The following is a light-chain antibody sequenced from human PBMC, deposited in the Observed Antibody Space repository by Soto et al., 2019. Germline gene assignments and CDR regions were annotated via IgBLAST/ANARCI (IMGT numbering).Light chain of an antibody. Sequence: EIVLTQSPATLSLSPGERATLSCGASQSVSSSYLAWYQQKPGLAPRLLIYDASSRATGIPDRFSGCGSGTDFTLTISRLEPEDFAVYYCQHYGNSPYTFVQRTNLEIK. CDR1: QSVSSSY. CDR3: QHYGNSPYT. J-gene: IGKJ2*01. CDR2: DAS. V-gene: IGKV3D-20*01.